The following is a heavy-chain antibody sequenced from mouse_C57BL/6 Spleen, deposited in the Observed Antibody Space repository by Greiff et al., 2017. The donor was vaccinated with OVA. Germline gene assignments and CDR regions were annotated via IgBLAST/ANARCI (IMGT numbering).Heavy chain of an antibody. Sequence: QVQLQQPGAELVKPGASVKLSCKASGYTFTSYWMQWVKQRPGQGLEWIGEIDPSDSYTNYNQKFKGKATLTVDTSSSTAYMQLSSLTSEDSAVYYCASSPYYYGSRRYFDVWGTGTTVTVSS. J-gene: IGHJ1*03. CDR1: GYTFTSYW. V-gene: IGHV1-50*01. CDR2: IDPSDSYT. D-gene: IGHD1-1*01. CDR3: ASSPYYYGSRRYFDV.